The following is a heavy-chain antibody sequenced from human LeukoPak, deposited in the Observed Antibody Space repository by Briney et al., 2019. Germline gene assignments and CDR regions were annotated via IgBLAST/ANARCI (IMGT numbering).Heavy chain of an antibody. D-gene: IGHD3-10*01. Sequence: PGGSLRLSCAASGFTFGSYAMSWVRQAPGKGLEWVSAISGSGGSTYYADSVKGRFTISRDNSKNTLYLQMNSLRAEDTAVYYCAKDRDELSMVQGFDYWGQGTLVTVSS. J-gene: IGHJ4*02. CDR1: GFTFGSYA. V-gene: IGHV3-23*01. CDR3: AKDRDELSMVQGFDY. CDR2: ISGSGGST.